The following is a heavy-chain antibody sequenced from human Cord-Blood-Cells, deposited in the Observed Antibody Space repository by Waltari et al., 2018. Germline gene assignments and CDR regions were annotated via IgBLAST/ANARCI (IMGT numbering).Heavy chain of an antibody. CDR1: GYSFTSYW. J-gene: IGHJ4*02. CDR3: ARADTAMAADY. CDR2: IYPRDSGT. V-gene: IGHV5-51*07. Sequence: EVQLVQSGAEVKKPGESLKISCKGSGYSFTSYWHGWVHKMPGKGLEWMGIIYPRDSGTRYSPSFQGQVTISADKSISTAYLQWSSLNASDTAMYYCARADTAMAADYWGQGTLVTVSS. D-gene: IGHD5-18*01.